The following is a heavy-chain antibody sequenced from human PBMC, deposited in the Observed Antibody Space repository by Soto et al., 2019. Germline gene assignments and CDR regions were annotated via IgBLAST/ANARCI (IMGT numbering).Heavy chain of an antibody. J-gene: IGHJ6*02. V-gene: IGHV1-46*01. CDR1: GYTFTSYY. Sequence: ASGKVSCKASGYTFTSYYMHWVRQAPGQGLEWMGIINPSGGSTSYAQKFQGRVTMTRDTSTSTVYMELSSLRSEDTAVYYCARDPQWFAPGYYYYGMDVWGQGTTVTVSS. CDR2: INPSGGST. D-gene: IGHD3-10*01. CDR3: ARDPQWFAPGYYYYGMDV.